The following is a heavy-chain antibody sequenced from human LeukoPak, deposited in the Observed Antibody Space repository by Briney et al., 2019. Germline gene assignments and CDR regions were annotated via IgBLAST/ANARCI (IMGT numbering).Heavy chain of an antibody. J-gene: IGHJ5*02. Sequence: SETLSLTCAVYGGSFSGYYWSWIRQPPGKGLEWIGEINHSGSTNYNPSLKSRVTISVDTSKNQFSLKLSSVTAADTAVYYCARGSITMVRGRYNWFDPWGQGTLVTVSS. CDR1: GGSFSGYY. CDR3: ARGSITMVRGRYNWFDP. D-gene: IGHD3-10*01. CDR2: INHSGST. V-gene: IGHV4-34*01.